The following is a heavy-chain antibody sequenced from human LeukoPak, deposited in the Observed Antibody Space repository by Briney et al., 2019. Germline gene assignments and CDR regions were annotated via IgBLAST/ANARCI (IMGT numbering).Heavy chain of an antibody. CDR1: GGTFSSYA. CDR3: AREGAGGYCYYYMDV. CDR2: IIPIFGTA. V-gene: IGHV1-69*13. Sequence: SVKVSCKASGGTFSSYAISWVRQAPGQGLEWMGGIIPIFGTANYAQKFQGRVTITADESTSTAYMELSSLRSEDTAVYYCAREGAGGYCYYYMDVWGKGTTVTVSS. J-gene: IGHJ6*03. D-gene: IGHD3-10*01.